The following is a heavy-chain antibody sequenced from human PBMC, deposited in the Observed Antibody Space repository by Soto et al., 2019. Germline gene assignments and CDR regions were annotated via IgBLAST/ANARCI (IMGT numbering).Heavy chain of an antibody. V-gene: IGHV4-59*01. CDR1: GGSISSYY. Sequence: PSETLSLTCTVSGGSISSYYWSWIRQPPGKGLEWIGYIYYSGSTNYNPSLKSRVTISVDTSKNQFSLKLSSVTAADTAVYYCAGGIAAAEFDPWGQGTLVTVSS. CDR2: IYYSGST. CDR3: AGGIAAAEFDP. J-gene: IGHJ5*02. D-gene: IGHD6-13*01.